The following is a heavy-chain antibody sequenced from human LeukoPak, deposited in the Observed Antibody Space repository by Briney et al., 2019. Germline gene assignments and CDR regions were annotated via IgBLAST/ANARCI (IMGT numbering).Heavy chain of an antibody. CDR2: IYISGNT. D-gene: IGHD3-16*01. CDR3: ARGGVLHTYFDY. Sequence: SETLSLTCTVSGDSMNNYYWTWMRQPAGRGLEWIGRIYISGNTMYNPSLQSRVTMSLDTSKNHFSLKLRSVTAADTAVYFCARGGVLHTYFDYWGQGTLVSVSS. V-gene: IGHV4-4*07. CDR1: GDSMNNYY. J-gene: IGHJ4*02.